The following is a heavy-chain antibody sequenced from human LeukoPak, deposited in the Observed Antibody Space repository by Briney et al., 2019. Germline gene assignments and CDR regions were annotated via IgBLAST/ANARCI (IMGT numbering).Heavy chain of an antibody. CDR1: GFTFSTYP. CDR3: VKRTTDYYYYDY. CDR2: ISSDGDST. Sequence: PGGSLRLSCSASGFTFSTYPMHRVRQAPGRGLEYVLSISSDGDSTYYADSVKGRFTISRDNSKNTLYLQTSSLRAEDTAVYYCVKRTTDYYYYDYWGRGTLVTVSS. D-gene: IGHD3-9*01. V-gene: IGHV3-64D*06. J-gene: IGHJ4*02.